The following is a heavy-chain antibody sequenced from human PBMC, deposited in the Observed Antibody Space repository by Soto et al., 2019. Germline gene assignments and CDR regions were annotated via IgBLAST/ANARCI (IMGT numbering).Heavy chain of an antibody. CDR2: IYYSGST. Sequence: QLQLQESGPGLVRPSETLSLTCTVSGGSISSSSYYWGWIRQPPGKGLEWIGSIYYSGSTYYNPSLKSRVTISVDTSKNQFSLQLSSVTAADTAVYYCASPKIAFYNWFDPWCQGTLVTVSS. V-gene: IGHV4-39*01. CDR3: ASPKIAFYNWFDP. D-gene: IGHD3-3*02. J-gene: IGHJ5*02. CDR1: GGSISSSSYY.